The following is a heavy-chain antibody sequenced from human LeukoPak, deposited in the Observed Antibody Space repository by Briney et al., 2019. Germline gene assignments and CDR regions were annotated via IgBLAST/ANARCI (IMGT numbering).Heavy chain of an antibody. D-gene: IGHD3-10*01. CDR1: GGSITSDTYY. Sequence: PSETLSLTCSVSGGSITSDTYYWGWIRQPPGKGLEWIGTMYYSGNTDYNPSLKSRITISVDTSKNQFYLKLTSVTAADTAVYFCARAWFGDLGAFDVWGQGTMVTVSS. CDR3: ARAWFGDLGAFDV. V-gene: IGHV4-39*07. CDR2: MYYSGNT. J-gene: IGHJ3*01.